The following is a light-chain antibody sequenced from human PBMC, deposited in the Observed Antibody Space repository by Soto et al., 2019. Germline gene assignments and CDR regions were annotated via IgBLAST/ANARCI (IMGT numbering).Light chain of an antibody. J-gene: IGKJ2*01. CDR3: LQYNTFTHT. Sequence: IQMTQSPSTLSASVGDTVTLTCRSSQMIARWLAWYQQKPGTAPRLIIYDATSLQSGVPSRFSASASGTDFTLTISSLHTDDFETYYCLQYNTFTHTFGQGTK. V-gene: IGKV1-5*01. CDR1: QMIARW. CDR2: DAT.